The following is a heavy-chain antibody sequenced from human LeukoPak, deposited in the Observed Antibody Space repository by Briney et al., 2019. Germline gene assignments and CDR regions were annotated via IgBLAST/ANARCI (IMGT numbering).Heavy chain of an antibody. CDR1: GFTFSSYS. J-gene: IGHJ4*02. V-gene: IGHV3-21*01. CDR2: ISSSSSYI. CDR3: ARDTIAAAGTS. D-gene: IGHD6-13*01. Sequence: AGSLRLSCAASGFTFSSYSMNWVRQAPGKGLEWVSSISSSSSYISYADSVKGRFTISRDNAKNSLYLQMNSLRAEDTAVYYCARDTIAAAGTSWGQGTLVTVSS.